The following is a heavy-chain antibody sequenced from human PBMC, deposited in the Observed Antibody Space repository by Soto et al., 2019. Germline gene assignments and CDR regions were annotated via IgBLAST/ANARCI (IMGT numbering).Heavy chain of an antibody. CDR1: GYIFRRHA. V-gene: IGHV1-69*01. D-gene: IGHD5-18*01. CDR2: IIPLFGTP. J-gene: IGHJ5*02. Sequence: QVHLVQSGAEVKKPGSSVTVSCKASGYIFRRHAISWVRQVPGQGLEWMGAIIPLFGTPNYAQKFKGRVTISADELTGTAYMELRGLRSEDTAVYYCAREGGYTYGLGRGHPFDPWGQGTLVSVPS. CDR3: AREGGYTYGLGRGHPFDP.